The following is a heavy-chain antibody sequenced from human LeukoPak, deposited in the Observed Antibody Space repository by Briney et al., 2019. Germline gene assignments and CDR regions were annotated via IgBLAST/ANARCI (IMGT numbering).Heavy chain of an antibody. CDR2: IYPGDSDT. CDR3: ARLIAIAVAGYYFDY. V-gene: IGHV5-51*01. J-gene: IGHJ4*02. Sequence: GESLKISCKGSGYSFTSYWIGWVRQMPGKGLEWMGIIYPGDSDTRYSPSFQGQVTISADKSISTAYLQWSSPKASDTAMYYCARLIAIAVAGYYFDYWGQGTLVTVSS. D-gene: IGHD6-19*01. CDR1: GYSFTSYW.